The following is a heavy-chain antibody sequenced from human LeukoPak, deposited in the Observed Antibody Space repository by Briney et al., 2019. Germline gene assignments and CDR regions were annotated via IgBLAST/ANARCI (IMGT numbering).Heavy chain of an antibody. CDR3: AKDQTLTTVTTTGDY. Sequence: GGSLRLSCAASGFTVSSNYMSWVRQAPGKGLEWVSVIYSGGSTYYADSVKGRFTISRDNSKNTLYLQMNSLRAEDTAVYYCAKDQTLTTVTTTGDYWGQGTLVTVSS. J-gene: IGHJ4*02. CDR1: GFTVSSNY. D-gene: IGHD4-17*01. CDR2: IYSGGST. V-gene: IGHV3-66*01.